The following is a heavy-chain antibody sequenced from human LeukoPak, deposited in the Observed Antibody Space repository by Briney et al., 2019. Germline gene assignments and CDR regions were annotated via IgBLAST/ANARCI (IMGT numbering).Heavy chain of an antibody. CDR2: ISGSGGST. CDR1: GFTFSSYA. D-gene: IGHD3-10*01. Sequence: GGSLRLSCAASGFTFSSYAMSWVRQAPGKGLEWVSAISGSGGSTYYADSVKGRFTISRDNSKNTLYLQMNSLRAEDTAVYYCARIGTYYYGSENYLQGDYWGQGTLVTVST. J-gene: IGHJ4*02. CDR3: ARIGTYYYGSENYLQGDY. V-gene: IGHV3-23*01.